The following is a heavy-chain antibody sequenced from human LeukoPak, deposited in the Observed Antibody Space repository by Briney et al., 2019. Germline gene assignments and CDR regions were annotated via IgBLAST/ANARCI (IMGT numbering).Heavy chain of an antibody. CDR1: GFTFSSYA. J-gene: IGHJ4*02. CDR3: ARDPPITIFGVVPGDY. Sequence: GGSLRLSCAASGFTFSSYAMSWVRQAPGKGLEWVSAISGSGGSTYYADSVKGRFTISRDNSKNTLYRQMNSLRAEDTAVYYCARDPPITIFGVVPGDYWGQGTLATVSS. CDR2: ISGSGGST. D-gene: IGHD3-3*01. V-gene: IGHV3-23*01.